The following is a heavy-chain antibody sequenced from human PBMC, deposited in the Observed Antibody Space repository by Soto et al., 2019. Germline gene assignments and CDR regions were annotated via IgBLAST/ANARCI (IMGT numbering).Heavy chain of an antibody. CDR1: GFSLSSYW. V-gene: IGHV3-7*01. Sequence: GGSLRLSCGASGFSLSSYWMSWVRQAPGKGLEWVANMRQDGSEKYYVDSVKGRFTISRDNAKNSVYLQMSSLRAEDTAVYYCARGKGRDAFDIWGQGTMVTVSS. CDR2: MRQDGSEK. J-gene: IGHJ3*02. CDR3: ARGKGRDAFDI.